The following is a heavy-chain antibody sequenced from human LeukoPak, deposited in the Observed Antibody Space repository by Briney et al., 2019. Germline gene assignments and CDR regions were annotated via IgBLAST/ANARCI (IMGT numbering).Heavy chain of an antibody. CDR3: AREISGSADY. CDR2: IYHSGST. V-gene: IGHV4-38-2*02. Sequence: KPSETLSLTCTVSGYSISSGYYWGWVRQPPGKGLEWIGSIYHSGSTYYNPSLKSRVTISVDTSKNQFSLKLSSVTAVDTAVYYCAREISGSADYWGQGTLVTVSS. CDR1: GYSISSGYY. J-gene: IGHJ4*02. D-gene: IGHD1-26*01.